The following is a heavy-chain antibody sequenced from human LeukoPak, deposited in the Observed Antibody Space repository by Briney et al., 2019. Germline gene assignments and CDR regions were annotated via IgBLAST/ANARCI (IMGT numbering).Heavy chain of an antibody. Sequence: GASVKVSCKASGYTFTSYGISWVRQAPGQGLEWMGWISAYNGNTNYAQKLQGRVTMTTDTSTSTAYMELRSLRSDDTAVYYCARDYGDYPLDAFDIWGQGTMVTVSS. D-gene: IGHD4-17*01. CDR2: ISAYNGNT. CDR1: GYTFTSYG. V-gene: IGHV1-18*01. J-gene: IGHJ3*02. CDR3: ARDYGDYPLDAFDI.